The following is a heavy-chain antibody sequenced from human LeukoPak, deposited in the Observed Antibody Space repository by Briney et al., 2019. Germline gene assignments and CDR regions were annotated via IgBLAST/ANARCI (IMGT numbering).Heavy chain of an antibody. Sequence: GESLQISCKGSGYSFTSYWIGWVRQMPGKGLEWMGIIYPGDSDTRYSPSFQGQVTISADKSISTAYLQWSSLKASDTAMYYCARQYCGGDCYSTDQYNWFDPWGQGTLVTVSS. CDR2: IYPGDSDT. V-gene: IGHV5-51*01. D-gene: IGHD2-21*02. CDR1: GYSFTSYW. CDR3: ARQYCGGDCYSTDQYNWFDP. J-gene: IGHJ5*02.